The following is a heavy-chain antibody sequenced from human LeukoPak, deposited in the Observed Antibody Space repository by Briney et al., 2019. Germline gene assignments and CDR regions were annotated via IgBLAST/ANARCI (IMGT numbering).Heavy chain of an antibody. D-gene: IGHD2-2*01. CDR3: ARLLIYCSSTSCHFDY. CDR1: GFTFSSYW. CDR2: IYYSGIT. V-gene: IGHV4-39*01. Sequence: GSLRLSCVASGFTFSSYWMHWVRQAPGKGLEWIGSIYYSGITYYNPSLKSRVTISVDTSNNQFSLKLSSVTAADTAMYYCARLLIYCSSTSCHFDYWGQGTLVTVSS. J-gene: IGHJ4*02.